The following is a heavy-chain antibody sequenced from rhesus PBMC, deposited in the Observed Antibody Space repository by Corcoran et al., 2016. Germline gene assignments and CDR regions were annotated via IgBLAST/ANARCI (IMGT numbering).Heavy chain of an antibody. J-gene: IGHJ4*01. Sequence: QVQLVQSGAEVKKPGSSVKVSCKASGYTFTDYYMHGVRQAPRQGLEWMEWINPYNGNTKYAHKFQGRVTMTRDNSTSTAYMELSSLRSEDTAVYYCAREGGYVGYCSGGVCYSFDYWGQGVLVTVSS. CDR1: GYTFTDYY. D-gene: IGHD2-8*01. CDR3: AREGGYVGYCSGGVCYSFDY. V-gene: IGHV1S2*01. CDR2: INPYNGNT.